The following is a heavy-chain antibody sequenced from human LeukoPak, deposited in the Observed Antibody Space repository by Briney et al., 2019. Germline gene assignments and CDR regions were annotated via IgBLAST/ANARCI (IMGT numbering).Heavy chain of an antibody. CDR3: ARDWFHAIDY. CDR2: ITWDAGST. J-gene: IGHJ4*02. V-gene: IGHV3-43D*03. CDR1: GFTFDDYA. D-gene: IGHD2/OR15-2a*01. Sequence: PGGSLRLSCAASGFTFDDYAMHWVRQAPGKGLEWVSLITWDAGSTYYADSVKGRFTISRDNAKNSLYLQMNSLRAEDTAVYYCARDWFHAIDYWGQGTLVTVSS.